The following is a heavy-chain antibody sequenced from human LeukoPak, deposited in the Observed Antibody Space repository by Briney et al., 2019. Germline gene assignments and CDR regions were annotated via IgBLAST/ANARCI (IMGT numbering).Heavy chain of an antibody. CDR1: GYTFTGYY. CDR2: INPNSGGT. CDR3: AREALYCSGGSCYHIDAFDI. J-gene: IGHJ3*02. Sequence: ASVTVSCKASGYTFTGYYMHWVRQAPGQGLEWMGWINPNSGGTNYAQKFQGRVTMTRDTSISTAYMELSRLRSDDTAVYYCAREALYCSGGSCYHIDAFDIWSQGTMVTVSS. D-gene: IGHD2-15*01. V-gene: IGHV1-2*02.